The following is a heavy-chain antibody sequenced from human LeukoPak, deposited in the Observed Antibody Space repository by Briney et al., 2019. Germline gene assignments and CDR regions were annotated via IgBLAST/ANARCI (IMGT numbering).Heavy chain of an antibody. D-gene: IGHD5-12*01. CDR1: GFTFSSYG. CDR3: ARDWERYSYIWYGRVKWFDP. V-gene: IGHV3-30*03. CDR2: ISYAGSNK. J-gene: IGHJ5*02. Sequence: GGPLRLSCGASGFTFSSYGMHWVRQDPGKGLEWVAVISYAGSNKYYADSVKGRFTISRDNSKNTVYLHLNSLRPDDTAVYYCARDWERYSYIWYGRVKWFDPWGQGTLVTVSS.